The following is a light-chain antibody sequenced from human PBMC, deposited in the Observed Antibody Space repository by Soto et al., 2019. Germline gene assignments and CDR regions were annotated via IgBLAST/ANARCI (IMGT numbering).Light chain of an antibody. J-gene: IGKJ5*01. CDR2: AAS. CDR1: QSISSY. V-gene: IGKV1-39*01. CDR3: QQNYSPPPIT. Sequence: DIQMTQSPSSLSASVGDRFTITCRASQSISSYLNWYQQKPGKAPKLLIYAASRLRSGVPTRFSGSGAGTDFSLTISSLQPEDFATYYCQQNYSPPPITFGQGTRLEIK.